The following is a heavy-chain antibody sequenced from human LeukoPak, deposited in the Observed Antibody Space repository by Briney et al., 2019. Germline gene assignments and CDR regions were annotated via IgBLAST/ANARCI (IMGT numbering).Heavy chain of an antibody. CDR3: AKGSRSSRPYYFDY. J-gene: IGHJ4*02. Sequence: PGGSLRLSCEASGFTVSSNYMNWVRQAPGKGLEWVSVIYSGGGTYYADSVKGRFTISRDNSNNILYLQMNTLRADDTAVYYCAKGSRSSRPYYFDYWGLGTLVSVSS. CDR2: IYSGGGT. D-gene: IGHD6-6*01. V-gene: IGHV3-53*01. CDR1: GFTVSSNY.